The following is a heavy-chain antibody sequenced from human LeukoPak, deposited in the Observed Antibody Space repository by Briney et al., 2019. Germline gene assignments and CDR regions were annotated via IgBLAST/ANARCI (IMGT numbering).Heavy chain of an antibody. D-gene: IGHD3-22*01. CDR3: AKDPRTYYYDSSSAPV. Sequence: PGGSLRLSCAASGFTFSSYGMHWVRQAPGKGLEWVAFIRYDGSNKYYADSVKGRFTISRDSSKNTLYLQMNSLRAEDTAVYYCAKDPRTYYYDSSSAPVWGQGTLVTVSS. V-gene: IGHV3-30*02. CDR2: IRYDGSNK. J-gene: IGHJ4*02. CDR1: GFTFSSYG.